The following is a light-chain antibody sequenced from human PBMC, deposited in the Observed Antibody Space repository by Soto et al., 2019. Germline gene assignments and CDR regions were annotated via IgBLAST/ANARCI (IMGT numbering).Light chain of an antibody. V-gene: IGLV1-44*01. J-gene: IGLJ2*01. CDR1: SSSIGTNT. CDR3: AAWDGSLNVVL. Sequence: QSVLTQPPSASGTLGQRVTISCSGSSSSIGTNTVNWYRQVPGTAPTLLIYTDHQRPAGVPDRFSGSKSGTSASLAISWLQSEDEADYYCAAWDGSLNVVLFGGGTQLTVL. CDR2: TDH.